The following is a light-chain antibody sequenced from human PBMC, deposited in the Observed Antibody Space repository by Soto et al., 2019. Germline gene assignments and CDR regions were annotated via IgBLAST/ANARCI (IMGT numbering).Light chain of an antibody. CDR3: CSYAGSSTFLYV. J-gene: IGLJ1*01. Sequence: SVLAQPAYVSGSPGQSITISCTGTSSDVGSYNLVSWYQQHPGKAPKLMIYEGSKRPSGVSNRFSGSKSGSTASLTISGLQAEDEADYYCCSYAGSSTFLYVFGTGTKVTVL. V-gene: IGLV2-23*03. CDR2: EGS. CDR1: SSDVGSYNL.